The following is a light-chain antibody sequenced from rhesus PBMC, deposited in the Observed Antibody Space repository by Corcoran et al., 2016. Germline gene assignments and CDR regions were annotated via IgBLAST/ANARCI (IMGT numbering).Light chain of an antibody. Sequence: DIQMTQSPSSLSASVGDRVTISCRASQGITDDLAWYQLKPGETPKLLIYESSPLPSGIPSRFSGNGSGTDFTLTISSLQPEDFATYYCQHYYNTPWTFGQGTKVEIK. CDR1: QGITDD. J-gene: IGKJ1*01. CDR3: QHYYNTPWT. CDR2: ESS. V-gene: IGKV1-25*01.